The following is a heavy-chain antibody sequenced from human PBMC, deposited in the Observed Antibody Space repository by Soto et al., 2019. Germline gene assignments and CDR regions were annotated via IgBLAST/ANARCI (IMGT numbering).Heavy chain of an antibody. D-gene: IGHD5-12*01. CDR2: INPSGST. Sequence: ETRCVTCAVYGGSLSGCYWSWIRQPPGKGLEWIGEINPSGSTNYNPSLKRRVTISAHKSKNNLSMTLSSVTAADTAVYYCAGLRVATSYSYYYGLDVWGQANTVT. CDR1: GGSLSGCY. CDR3: AGLRVATSYSYYYGLDV. V-gene: IGHV4-34*01. J-gene: IGHJ6*02.